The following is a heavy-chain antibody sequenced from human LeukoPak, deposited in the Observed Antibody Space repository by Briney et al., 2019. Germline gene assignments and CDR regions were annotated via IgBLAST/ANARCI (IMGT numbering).Heavy chain of an antibody. CDR2: IRYDGSNK. D-gene: IGHD6-19*01. Sequence: GGSLRLSCAASGFTFSSYVMHWVRQAPGKGLEWVAFIRYDGSNKYYADSVKGRFTISRDNSKNTLYLQMNSLRAEDTAVYYCAKDLIAVAGPTGDYWGQGTLVTVSS. CDR3: AKDLIAVAGPTGDY. CDR1: GFTFSSYV. J-gene: IGHJ4*02. V-gene: IGHV3-30*02.